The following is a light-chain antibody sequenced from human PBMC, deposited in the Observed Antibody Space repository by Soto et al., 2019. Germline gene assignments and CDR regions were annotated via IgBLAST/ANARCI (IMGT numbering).Light chain of an antibody. CDR1: SGHSSYA. J-gene: IGLJ2*01. CDR3: QTWVTGIVV. CDR2: LNIDGSH. V-gene: IGLV4-69*01. Sequence: QCVLTQSPSASASLGASVKLTCTLSSGHSSYAIAWHQQQPEKGPRYLMNLNIDGSHSKGDGIPDRFSGSSSGAERYLTISSLQSEDEADYYCQTWVTGIVVFGGGTQLTVL.